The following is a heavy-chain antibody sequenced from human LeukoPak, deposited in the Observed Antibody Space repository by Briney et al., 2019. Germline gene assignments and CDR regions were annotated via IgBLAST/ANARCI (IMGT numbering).Heavy chain of an antibody. Sequence: EASVKVSCKASGYTFTGYYMHWVRQAPGQGLEWMGWINPNSGGTNYAQKFQSRVTMTRDTSISTAYMELSRLRSDDTAVYYCARGPPIAAAGTWWSDWGQGTLVTVSS. CDR2: INPNSGGT. V-gene: IGHV1-2*02. J-gene: IGHJ4*02. CDR1: GYTFTGYY. D-gene: IGHD6-13*01. CDR3: ARGPPIAAAGTWWSD.